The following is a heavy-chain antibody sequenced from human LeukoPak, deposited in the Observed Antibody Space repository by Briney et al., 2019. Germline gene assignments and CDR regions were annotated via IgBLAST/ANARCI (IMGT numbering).Heavy chain of an antibody. D-gene: IGHD3-16*01. J-gene: IGHJ3*01. CDR3: ARPHSAAYPFAFDV. CDR1: GFSVNVNC. V-gene: IGHV3-66*04. CDR2: LCGGDAT. Sequence: PGGSLRLSCAASGFSVNVNCVSWVRQAPGKGLEWVSVLCGGDATYSADSVKGRFTISRDNSKDILYLQMDSLRAEDTAMYYCARPHSAAYPFAFDVWGQGTMVTVSS.